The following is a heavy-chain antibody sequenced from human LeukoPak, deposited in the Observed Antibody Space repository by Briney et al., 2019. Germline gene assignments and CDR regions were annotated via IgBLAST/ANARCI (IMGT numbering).Heavy chain of an antibody. CDR2: IKQDGSEK. J-gene: IGHJ6*03. CDR1: GFTFSSYW. D-gene: IGHD6-19*01. Sequence: PGGSLRLSCAASGFTFSSYWMSWVRQAPGKGLEWVANIKQDGSEKYYVDSVKGRFTISRDNAKNSLYLQMNSLRAEDTAVYYCARLLAVAGTRHMDVWGKGTTVTVSS. V-gene: IGHV3-7*01. CDR3: ARLLAVAGTRHMDV.